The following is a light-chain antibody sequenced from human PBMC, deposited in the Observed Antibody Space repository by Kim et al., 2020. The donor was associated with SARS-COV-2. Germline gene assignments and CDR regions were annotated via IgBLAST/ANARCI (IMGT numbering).Light chain of an antibody. V-gene: IGLV3-19*01. CDR1: SLRSYD. CDR3: NSRDSSGNHLV. J-gene: IGLJ2*01. CDR2: GKN. Sequence: AMGKTVRITCQGDSLRSYDASWYQKKPGQAPVLVIYGKNNRPSGIPDRFSGSSSGNTASLTITGAQAEDEADYYCNSRDSSGNHLVFGGGTQLTVL.